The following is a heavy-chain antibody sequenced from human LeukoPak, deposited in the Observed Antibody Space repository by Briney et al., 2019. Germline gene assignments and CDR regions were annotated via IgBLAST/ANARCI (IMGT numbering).Heavy chain of an antibody. CDR2: INHSGST. Sequence: PSETLSLTCAVYGGSFSGYYWSWIRQPPGKGLEWIGEINHSGSTNYNPSLKSRVTISVDTPKNQFSLKLSSVTAADTAVYYCARQRPYDFWSGYFYYYYMDVWGKGTTVTVSS. D-gene: IGHD3-3*01. CDR3: ARQRPYDFWSGYFYYYYMDV. V-gene: IGHV4-34*01. CDR1: GGSFSGYY. J-gene: IGHJ6*03.